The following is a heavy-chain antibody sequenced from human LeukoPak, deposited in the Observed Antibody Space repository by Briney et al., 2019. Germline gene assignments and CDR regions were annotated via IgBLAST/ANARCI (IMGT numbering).Heavy chain of an antibody. CDR3: ARVSDSSGYSY. Sequence: PSETLSLTCTVSGGSISSGGYYWSWLRQHPGKGLEWIGYIYYSGSTYYNPSLKSRVTISVDTSKNQFSLKLSSVTAADTAVYYCARVSDSSGYSYWGQGTLLTVSS. CDR2: IYYSGST. CDR1: GGSISSGGYY. V-gene: IGHV4-31*03. D-gene: IGHD3-22*01. J-gene: IGHJ4*02.